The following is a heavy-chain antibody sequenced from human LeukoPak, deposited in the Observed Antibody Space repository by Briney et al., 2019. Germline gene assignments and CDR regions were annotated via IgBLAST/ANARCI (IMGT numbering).Heavy chain of an antibody. CDR1: GGSISSGGYY. V-gene: IGHV4-30-2*01. J-gene: IGHJ4*02. CDR2: IYHSGST. D-gene: IGHD3-3*01. CDR3: ARTQTGQIRFLEWPQGFDY. Sequence: SETLSLTCTVSGGSISSGGYYWSWIRQPPGKGLEWIGYIYHSGSTYYNPSLKSRVTISVDRSKNQFSLKLSSVTAADTAVYYCARTQTGQIRFLEWPQGFDYWGQGTLVTVSS.